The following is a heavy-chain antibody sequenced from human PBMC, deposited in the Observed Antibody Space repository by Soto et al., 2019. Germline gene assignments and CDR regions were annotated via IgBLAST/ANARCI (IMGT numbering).Heavy chain of an antibody. D-gene: IGHD7-27*01. CDR2: ISYDGSNK. V-gene: IGHV3-30*18. CDR3: AKDLGHGGRGAFDI. CDR1: GFTFSSYG. Sequence: QVQLVESGGGVVQPGRSLRLSCAASGFTFSSYGMHWVRQAPGKGLEWVALISYDGSNKYYADSVKGRFTISRDNSKNTLYLQMTSLRTEDTAVYYCAKDLGHGGRGAFDIWCQGTMVTVSS. J-gene: IGHJ3*02.